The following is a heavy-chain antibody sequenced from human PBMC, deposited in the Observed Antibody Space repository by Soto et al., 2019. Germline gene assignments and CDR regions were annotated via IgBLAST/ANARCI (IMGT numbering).Heavy chain of an antibody. Sequence: PGESLKISCNGSGDSFTTDWIGWVRQMPGKGLEWMGVIYPGDSRTRYSPPFQGRVTISADKSISTAYLQWNSLKASDTAMYYCATRTFPSPESSPWRQGTLVTVSS. CDR3: ATRTFPSPESSP. CDR2: IYPGDSRT. V-gene: IGHV5-51*01. J-gene: IGHJ5*02. CDR1: GDSFTTDW. D-gene: IGHD3-16*01.